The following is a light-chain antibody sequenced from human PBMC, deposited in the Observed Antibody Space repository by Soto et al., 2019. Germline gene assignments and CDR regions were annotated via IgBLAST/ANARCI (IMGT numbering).Light chain of an antibody. CDR2: DVS. J-gene: IGLJ1*01. V-gene: IGLV2-14*03. CDR3: SSYTSSNTYV. CDR1: SSDVGAYNY. Sequence: QSVLTQPASVSGSPGQSITISCTGTSSDVGAYNYVSWYQQHPGKAPKLMIYDVSNRPSGVSNRFSGSKSGNTASLTISGLQVEDEADYYCSSYTSSNTYVFGTGTKVTVL.